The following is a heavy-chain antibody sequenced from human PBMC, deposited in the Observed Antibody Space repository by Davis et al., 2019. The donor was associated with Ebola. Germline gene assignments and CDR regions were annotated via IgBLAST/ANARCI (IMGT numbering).Heavy chain of an antibody. V-gene: IGHV3-7*03. CDR2: MNQDGSTK. CDR1: GFTFSRNW. Sequence: GESLKISCAASGFTFSRNWMSWVRQAPGKGLEWVANMNQDGSTKHYAGSVEGRFTISRDNAKTSLYLQMNILRAEDTAVYYCVRVIGSYTTFDYWGQGTPVTVSS. J-gene: IGHJ4*02. D-gene: IGHD3-10*01. CDR3: VRVIGSYTTFDY.